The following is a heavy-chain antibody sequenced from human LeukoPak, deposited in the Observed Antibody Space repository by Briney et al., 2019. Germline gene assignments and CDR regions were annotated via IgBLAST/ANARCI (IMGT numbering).Heavy chain of an antibody. CDR2: MYFSGST. J-gene: IGHJ4*02. V-gene: IGHV4-39*01. Sequence: SETLSLTCTVSGGSVSSSFYYWGWIRQPPGKGLEWIGSMYFSGSTHYSPSLKSRVTISVDTSKNQFSLKLTSVTAADTAVYYCANAASYSVGYWGQGTLVTVSS. CDR3: ANAASYSVGY. CDR1: GGSVSSSFYY. D-gene: IGHD1-26*01.